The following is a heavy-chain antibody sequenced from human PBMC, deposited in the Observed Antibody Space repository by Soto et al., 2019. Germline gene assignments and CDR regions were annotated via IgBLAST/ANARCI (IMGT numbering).Heavy chain of an antibody. J-gene: IGHJ2*01. V-gene: IGHV1-69*02. CDR1: GGTFTDYT. Sequence: QVQLVQSGAEVKKPGSSVKVSCKASGGTFTDYTITWLRQAPGQGLEWMGRIIPVLDLTNYAQKFQGRVTITADKSPTTSYMELSGLTSEDTAVYYCAKKLGPSAFDLWGRGTLVTVSS. CDR2: IIPVLDLT. CDR3: AKKLGPSAFDL. D-gene: IGHD1-26*01.